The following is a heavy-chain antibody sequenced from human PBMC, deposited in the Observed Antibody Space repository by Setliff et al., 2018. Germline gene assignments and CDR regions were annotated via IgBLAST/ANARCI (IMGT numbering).Heavy chain of an antibody. Sequence: SETLSLTCTVSVDSISSSTYYWGWIRQPPGKGLEWIGYIYYSGSTNYNPSLKSRFTISVDTSKNQFSLKLSSVTAADTAVYYCARGLIAAAGVWFDPWGQGTLVTVSS. CDR2: IYYSGST. V-gene: IGHV4-61*05. J-gene: IGHJ5*02. D-gene: IGHD6-13*01. CDR1: VDSISSSTYY. CDR3: ARGLIAAAGVWFDP.